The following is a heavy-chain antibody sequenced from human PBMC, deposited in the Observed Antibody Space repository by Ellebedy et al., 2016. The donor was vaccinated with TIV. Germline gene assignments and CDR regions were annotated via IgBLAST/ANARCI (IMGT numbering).Heavy chain of an antibody. CDR1: GDSISSSKW. CDR2: IFHSGST. J-gene: IGHJ4*02. V-gene: IGHV4-4*02. Sequence: SETLSLXXAVSGDSISSSKWWSWVRQTPGRGLEWIGEIFHSGSTNYRPSLKSRVTMSIDKSKNQFSLKLTSVTAADTAVYYCTRVKLGDRADYRLDYWGPGTQVTVSS. D-gene: IGHD4/OR15-4a*01. CDR3: TRVKLGDRADYRLDY.